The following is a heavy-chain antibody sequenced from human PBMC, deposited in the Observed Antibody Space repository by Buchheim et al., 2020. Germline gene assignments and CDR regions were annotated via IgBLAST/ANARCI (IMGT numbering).Heavy chain of an antibody. D-gene: IGHD3-3*01. CDR3: AKDRSIFGVVIGAFAI. J-gene: IGHJ3*02. Sequence: QVQLVESGGGVVQPGRSLRLSCAASGFTFSSYGMHWVRQAPGKGLEWVAVISYDGSNKYYADFVKGRFTISSDNSKNTLYLQMNSLRAEDTAVYYCAKDRSIFGVVIGAFAIWGQGT. CDR1: GFTFSSYG. V-gene: IGHV3-30*18. CDR2: ISYDGSNK.